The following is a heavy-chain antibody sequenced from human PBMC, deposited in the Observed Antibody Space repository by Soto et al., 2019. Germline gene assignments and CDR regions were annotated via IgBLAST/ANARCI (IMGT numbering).Heavy chain of an antibody. CDR2: VRGNGGRT. CDR1: GFTFSSYA. D-gene: IGHD3-10*01. Sequence: GGSLRLSCLASGFTFSSYAMHWVRPAPGKGLEYVSAVRGNGGRTHYADSVKGRFTISRDNSKNTLSLQMSSLRAEDSAVYYCVKDQYYYGSGQDAFDIWGQGTMVTVSS. J-gene: IGHJ3*02. CDR3: VKDQYYYGSGQDAFDI. V-gene: IGHV3-64D*06.